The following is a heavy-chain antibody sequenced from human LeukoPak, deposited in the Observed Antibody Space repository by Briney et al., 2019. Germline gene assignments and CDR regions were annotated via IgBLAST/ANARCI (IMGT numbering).Heavy chain of an antibody. CDR1: GFTFSSYG. D-gene: IGHD1-14*01. CDR3: AKVGSGESYHYYYMDV. V-gene: IGHV3-30*02. J-gene: IGHJ6*03. Sequence: GGSLRLSCAASGFTFSSYGMHWVRQAPGKGLEWVAFIRYDGSNEYYAESVKGRFTVSRDSSKNTLYLQMNSLRADDTAVYYCAKVGSGESYHYYYMDVWGKGTTVTVSS. CDR2: IRYDGSNE.